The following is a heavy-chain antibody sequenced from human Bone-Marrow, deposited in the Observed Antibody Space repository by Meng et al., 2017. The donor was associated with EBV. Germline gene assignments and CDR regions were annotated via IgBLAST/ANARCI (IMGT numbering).Heavy chain of an antibody. CDR1: GFTFSSYS. J-gene: IGHJ4*02. Sequence: EVQLVESGGGLVKPGGSLRLSCVASGFTFSSYSMNWVRQTPGKGLEWVSSISLSSSSRLYADSVKGRFTISRDNAKNTVSLQMNSLRAEDTAVYYCAKDCFGAGDYWGQGTLVTVSS. V-gene: IGHV3-21*01. CDR3: AKDCFGAGDY. CDR2: ISLSSSSR. D-gene: IGHD1-26*01.